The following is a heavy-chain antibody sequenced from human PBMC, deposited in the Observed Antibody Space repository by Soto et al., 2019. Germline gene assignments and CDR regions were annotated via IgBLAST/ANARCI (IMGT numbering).Heavy chain of an antibody. CDR3: ARAVPTDIVVVPAAKYAFDI. CDR2: IIPILGIA. D-gene: IGHD2-2*01. J-gene: IGHJ3*02. V-gene: IGHV1-69*02. CDR1: GGTFSSYT. Sequence: GGSVKVSCKASGGTFSSYTISWVRQAPGQGLEWMGRIIPILGIANYAQKFQGRVTITADKSTSTAYMELSSLRSEDTAVYYCARAVPTDIVVVPAAKYAFDIWGQGTMVTVSS.